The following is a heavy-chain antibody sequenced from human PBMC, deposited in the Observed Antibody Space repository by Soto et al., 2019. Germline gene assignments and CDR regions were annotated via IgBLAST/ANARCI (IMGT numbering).Heavy chain of an antibody. Sequence: GGSLRLSCAASGFTFSSYWMSWVRQAPGKGLEWVANIKQDGSEKYYVDSVKGRFTISRDNAKNSLYLQMNSLRAEDTAVYYCARDLATAAAGTISFGTYYYYYGMDVWGQGTTVTVSS. CDR1: GFTFSSYW. D-gene: IGHD6-13*01. CDR3: ARDLATAAAGTISFGTYYYYYGMDV. CDR2: IKQDGSEK. V-gene: IGHV3-7*05. J-gene: IGHJ6*02.